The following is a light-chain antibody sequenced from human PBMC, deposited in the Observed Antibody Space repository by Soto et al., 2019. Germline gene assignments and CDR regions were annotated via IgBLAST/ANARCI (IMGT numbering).Light chain of an antibody. J-gene: IGLJ2*01. CDR3: QVWDSSSDHP. CDR1: NIGSKS. V-gene: IGLV3-21*04. Sequence: SYELTQPPSVSVAPGKTARITCGGNNIGSKSVHWYQQKPGQAPVLVIYYDSDRPSGIPERFSGSNSGNTATLTISRVEAWDEADYYCQVWDSSSDHPLGGGTKLTVL. CDR2: YDS.